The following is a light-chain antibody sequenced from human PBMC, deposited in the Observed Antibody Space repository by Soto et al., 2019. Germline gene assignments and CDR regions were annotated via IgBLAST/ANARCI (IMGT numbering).Light chain of an antibody. CDR2: GAS. V-gene: IGKV3-15*01. J-gene: IGKJ2*01. Sequence: VMTQAPAILSVSPGERDTLSCRASQSVMNSLAWYQQRPGQAPRLLIHGASTRATGIPARFSGSGSGTEFTLTISRLQSEDCAVYYCQQYHNWPPYTFGKGTNLEI. CDR1: QSVMNS. CDR3: QQYHNWPPYT.